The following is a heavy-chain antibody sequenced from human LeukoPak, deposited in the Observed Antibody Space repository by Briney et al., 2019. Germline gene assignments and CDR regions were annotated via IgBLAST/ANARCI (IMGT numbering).Heavy chain of an antibody. CDR1: GYTFSAYY. CDR2: INPKNAGT. CDR3: ARTLYVSAVPGGLDY. J-gene: IGHJ4*02. D-gene: IGHD3-10*02. Sequence: ASVKVSCKASGYTFSAYYIHWVRQAPGQGLEWMGWINPKNAGTNFAQRFQGRVIMTRDTSSSTVYMELSRLRSDDTAFYYCARTLYVSAVPGGLDYWGQGTLITVSS. V-gene: IGHV1-2*02.